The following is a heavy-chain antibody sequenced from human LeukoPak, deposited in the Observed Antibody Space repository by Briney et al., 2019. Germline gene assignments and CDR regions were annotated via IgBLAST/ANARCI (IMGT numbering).Heavy chain of an antibody. Sequence: ASVKVSCKTSGYTFMSYDINWVRQATGRGLEWMGWMNPNSLNTGYGQKFQGRVTLTMNTSISTAYMELSSLRSEDTAVYYCARALSWTTESYYYMDVWGKGTTVTVSS. V-gene: IGHV1-8*01. CDR2: MNPNSLNT. CDR1: GYTFMSYD. J-gene: IGHJ6*03. CDR3: ARALSWTTESYYYMDV. D-gene: IGHD3/OR15-3a*01.